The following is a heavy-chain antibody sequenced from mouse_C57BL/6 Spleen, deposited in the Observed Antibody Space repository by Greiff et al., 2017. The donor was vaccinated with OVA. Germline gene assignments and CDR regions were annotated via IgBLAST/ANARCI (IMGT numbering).Heavy chain of an antibody. CDR1: GYTFTSYW. Sequence: QVHVKQPGAELVMPGASVKLSCKASGYTFTSYWMHWVKQRPGQGLEWIGEIDPSDSYTNYNQKFKGKSTLTVDKSSSTAYMQLSSLTSEDSAVYYCARRYDYAWFAYWGQGTLVTVSA. CDR3: ARRYDYAWFAY. CDR2: IDPSDSYT. J-gene: IGHJ3*01. D-gene: IGHD2-4*01. V-gene: IGHV1-69*01.